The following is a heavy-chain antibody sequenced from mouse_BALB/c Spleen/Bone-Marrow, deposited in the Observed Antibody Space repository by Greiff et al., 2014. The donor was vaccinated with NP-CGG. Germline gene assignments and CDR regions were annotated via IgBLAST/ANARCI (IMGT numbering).Heavy chain of an antibody. V-gene: IGHV5-12*02. CDR1: GFSFSDYY. Sequence: EVHLVESGGGIVQPGGSLKLSCVISGFSFSDYYMYWVRQTPEKRLEWVAHISDSGGSTYYPDTVKGRFTISRDNAKNTLYLQMSRLKSEDTAMYYCARLGDYSYFDYWGQGTTLTVSS. D-gene: IGHD1-1*01. J-gene: IGHJ2*01. CDR2: ISDSGGST. CDR3: ARLGDYSYFDY.